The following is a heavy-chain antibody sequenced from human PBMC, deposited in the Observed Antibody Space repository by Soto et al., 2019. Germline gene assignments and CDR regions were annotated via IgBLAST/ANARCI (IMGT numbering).Heavy chain of an antibody. Sequence: EVQLLESGGGLLQHGGSLRLSCAASGFSFVNYAMNWVRQAPGKGLEWVSGLSGSGTSTYYADSVKGRFTISRDNTRDTLFLQLNSRNADDTAVYHGAKATTSRGWFNPFHSGGQGALVTVYS. D-gene: IGHD6-19*01. CDR1: GFSFVNYA. CDR3: AKATTSRGWFNPFHS. V-gene: IGHV3-23*01. CDR2: LSGSGTST. J-gene: IGHJ4*02.